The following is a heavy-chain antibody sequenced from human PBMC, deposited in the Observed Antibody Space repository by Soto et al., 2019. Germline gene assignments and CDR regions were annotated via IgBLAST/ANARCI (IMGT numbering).Heavy chain of an antibody. D-gene: IGHD3-10*01. Sequence: ASVKVSCKASGYTFTTYAMHWVRQAPGQRLEWMGWINAGNGKTKYSQKFQGRVTITRDTSATTAYMELSSLRSEDTAVYYCARAGEVLSTTHGKMNVSWGQGTGVTVS. CDR3: ARAGEVLSTTHGKMNVS. CDR2: INAGNGKT. J-gene: IGHJ5*02. V-gene: IGHV1-3*01. CDR1: GYTFTTYA.